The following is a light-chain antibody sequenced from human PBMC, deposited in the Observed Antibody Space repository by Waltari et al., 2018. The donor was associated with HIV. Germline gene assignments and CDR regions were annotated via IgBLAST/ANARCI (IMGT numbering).Light chain of an antibody. CDR2: EDK. Sequence: FLLTQPHSVSESPGKTVTISCTRSSGNIASDYVQWYQPRPGSSPTTVIYEDKHRPSGVPDRFSGSIDSSSNSASLTISGLKTEDEADYYCQSFDSTNQVFGGGTKLTVL. CDR3: QSFDSTNQV. V-gene: IGLV6-57*01. J-gene: IGLJ3*02. CDR1: SGNIASDY.